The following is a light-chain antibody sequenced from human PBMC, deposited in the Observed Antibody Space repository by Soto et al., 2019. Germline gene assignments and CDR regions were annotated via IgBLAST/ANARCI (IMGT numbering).Light chain of an antibody. CDR2: AAS. CDR1: ESISTW. V-gene: IGKV1-39*01. Sequence: DIQITHSPSSLSASVVDRVTITFLASESISTWLAWYQQKPGKAPKSLIYAASSLQSGVPSRFSGSGSGTDFTLTISSLQPEDFGNYYCQKSYSTPLNFGGGTKVDIK. CDR3: QKSYSTPLN. J-gene: IGKJ4*01.